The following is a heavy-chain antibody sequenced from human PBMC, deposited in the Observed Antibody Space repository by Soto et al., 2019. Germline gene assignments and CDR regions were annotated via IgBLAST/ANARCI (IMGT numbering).Heavy chain of an antibody. Sequence: PGGSLRLSCAASGFTFSAYVMSWVRQAPGKGLEWVSVVGPSGASTFYADSVRGRFTISRDNSENTLYLQMNSLRAADTALYFCARSYYYDSTGYYRTFDYWGPGTLVTVSS. CDR2: VGPSGAST. CDR1: GFTFSAYV. V-gene: IGHV3-23*01. D-gene: IGHD3-22*01. CDR3: ARSYYYDSTGYYRTFDY. J-gene: IGHJ4*02.